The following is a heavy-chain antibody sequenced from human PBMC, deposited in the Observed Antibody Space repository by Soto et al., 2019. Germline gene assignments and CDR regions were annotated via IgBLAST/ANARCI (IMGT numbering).Heavy chain of an antibody. CDR2: VSHSGGT. CDR1: GGFVSSGTYY. J-gene: IGHJ3*02. D-gene: IGHD1-1*01. V-gene: IGHV4-34*01. CDR3: ARVERGTATTVVDAFDI. Sequence: QVQLQQWGAGLLKPSETLSLTCAVYGGFVSSGTYYWSWIRQPPGKGLEWIGEVSHSGGTHFNPSLKSRVNISVDTSKTQFTLKMSSVTAADTALYYCARVERGTATTVVDAFDIWGPGTMVTVSS.